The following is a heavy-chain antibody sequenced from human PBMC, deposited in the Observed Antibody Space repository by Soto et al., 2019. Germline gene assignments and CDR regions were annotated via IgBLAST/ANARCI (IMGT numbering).Heavy chain of an antibody. Sequence: QVQLVQSGAEVKKPGASVKVSCKASGYTFTSYAMLWVRQPPGQRLEGMGWINAGNGNTKYSQKFQGRVTITRDTSASTAYMELSSLRSEDTAVYYCARGLNGYLHYFDYWGQGTLVTVSS. CDR2: INAGNGNT. J-gene: IGHJ4*02. CDR3: ARGLNGYLHYFDY. V-gene: IGHV1-3*01. CDR1: GYTFTSYA. D-gene: IGHD5-18*01.